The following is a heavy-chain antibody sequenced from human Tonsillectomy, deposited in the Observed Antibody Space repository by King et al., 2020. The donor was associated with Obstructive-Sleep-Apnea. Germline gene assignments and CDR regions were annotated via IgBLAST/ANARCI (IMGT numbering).Heavy chain of an antibody. CDR2: IYPGDSDT. J-gene: IGHJ6*02. Sequence: QLVQSGAEVKKPGESLKISCKGSGYSFTSYWIGWVRQMPGKGLEWMGIIYPGDSDTRYSPSFQGQVTISADKSISTAYLQWSSLKASDTAMYYCGRRLDRNTIGDGMDVWGQGTTVTVSS. V-gene: IGHV5-51*01. CDR3: GRRLDRNTIGDGMDV. CDR1: GYSFTSYW. D-gene: IGHD3-16*01.